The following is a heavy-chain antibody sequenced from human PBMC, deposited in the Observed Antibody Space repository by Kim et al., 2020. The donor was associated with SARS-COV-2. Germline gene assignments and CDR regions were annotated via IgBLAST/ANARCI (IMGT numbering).Heavy chain of an antibody. CDR3: ARAPNYYDFWSGQRNAFDI. J-gene: IGHJ3*02. D-gene: IGHD3-3*01. Sequence: SRVTISVDTSKNQFSLKLSSVTAADTAVYYCARAPNYYDFWSGQRNAFDIWGQGTMVTVYS. V-gene: IGHV4-34*01.